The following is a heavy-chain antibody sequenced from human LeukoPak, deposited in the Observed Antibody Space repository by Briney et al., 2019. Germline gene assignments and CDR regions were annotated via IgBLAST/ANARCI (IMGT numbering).Heavy chain of an antibody. CDR1: GYTFTSYG. CDR2: ISAYNGNT. Sequence: ASVKVSCKASGYTFTSYGISWVRQAPGQGLEWMGWISAYNGNTNYVRKLQGRVTMTTDTSTSTAYMELRSLRSDDTAVYYCARGTMINKDFDYWGQGTLVTVSS. D-gene: IGHD3-22*01. V-gene: IGHV1-18*01. J-gene: IGHJ4*02. CDR3: ARGTMINKDFDY.